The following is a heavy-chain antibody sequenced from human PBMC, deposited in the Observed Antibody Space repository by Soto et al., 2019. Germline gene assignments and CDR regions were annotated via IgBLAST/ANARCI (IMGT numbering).Heavy chain of an antibody. J-gene: IGHJ6*02. D-gene: IGHD5-18*01. CDR2: ISYDGSNK. Sequence: QVQLVESGGGVVQPGRSLRLSCAASGFTFSSYAMHWVHQAPGKGLEWVAVISYDGSNKYYADSVKGRFTISRDNSKNTLYLQMNSLRAEDTAVYYCARDVYSYGGYYYYGMDVWGQGTTVTVSS. V-gene: IGHV3-30-3*01. CDR3: ARDVYSYGGYYYYGMDV. CDR1: GFTFSSYA.